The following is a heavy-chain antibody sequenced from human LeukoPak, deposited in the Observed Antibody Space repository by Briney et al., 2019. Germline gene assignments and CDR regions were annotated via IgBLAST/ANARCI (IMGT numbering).Heavy chain of an antibody. CDR2: INGDGSTT. V-gene: IGHV3-74*01. CDR1: GFTFGGYA. J-gene: IGHJ4*02. D-gene: IGHD5-18*01. CDR3: ARDARGSYGYDY. Sequence: GGSLRLSCTASGFTFGGYAMTRVRQAPGKGLEWVSRINGDGSTTSYADSVKGGFTISRDNAKNTLYLQMSSLRAEDTAVYYCARDARGSYGYDYWGQGTLVTVSS.